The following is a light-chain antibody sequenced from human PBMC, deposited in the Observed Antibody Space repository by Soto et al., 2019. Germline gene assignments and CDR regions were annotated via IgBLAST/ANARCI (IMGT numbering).Light chain of an antibody. CDR1: QSVSSN. CDR3: QQYNNWPRLT. Sequence: EIVMTQSPATLSVSPGERATLSCRASQSVSSNLAWYQQKPGQAPRLLIYGASIRDTGIAARFSGSGSATEFTLTISSLQSEDFGVYYCQQYNNWPRLTFGGGNKVEIK. J-gene: IGKJ4*01. V-gene: IGKV3D-15*01. CDR2: GAS.